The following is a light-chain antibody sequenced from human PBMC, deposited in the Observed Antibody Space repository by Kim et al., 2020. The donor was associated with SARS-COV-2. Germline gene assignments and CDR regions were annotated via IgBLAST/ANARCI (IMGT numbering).Light chain of an antibody. Sequence: VALGRTVRIICQGDSLRSYYATWYQQKPGQAPIVVIYGKNNRPSGIPDRFSGSSSGDTASLTITGTQAGDEADYYCNSRGSNDNVLFGGGTQLTVL. V-gene: IGLV3-19*01. J-gene: IGLJ2*01. CDR3: NSRGSNDNVL. CDR1: SLRSYY. CDR2: GKN.